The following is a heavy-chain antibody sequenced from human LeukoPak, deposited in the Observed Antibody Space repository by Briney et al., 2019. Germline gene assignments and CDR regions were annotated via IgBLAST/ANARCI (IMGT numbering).Heavy chain of an antibody. D-gene: IGHD3-10*01. V-gene: IGHV3-72*01. CDR2: IKHKDHGFAT. J-gene: IGHJ5*02. CDR3: TREFYYKFDI. Sequence: GGSLRLSCTPSGFSFSNNYMNWVRQAPGKGLEWVGIIKHKDHGFATEYPASVKGRFTISRDDTRHSLYMQMNSLKAEDTAIYYCTREFYYKFDIWGKGTLVTVSS. CDR1: GFSFSNNY.